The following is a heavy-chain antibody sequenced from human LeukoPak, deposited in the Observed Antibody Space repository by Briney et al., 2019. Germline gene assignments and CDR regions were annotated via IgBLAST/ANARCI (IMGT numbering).Heavy chain of an antibody. CDR2: INPKSGGT. CDR3: ARVIGFGELSLGY. V-gene: IGHV1-2*02. J-gene: IGHJ4*02. CDR1: GYTFTGYY. D-gene: IGHD3-10*01. Sequence: GASVSVSCKASGYTFTGYYIHCVRQAPGQGLEWMGWINPKSGGTNYAQKFQGRVTMTRDTSINTAYMEMTSLRSDDTAVYYCARVIGFGELSLGYWGQGTLVTVSS.